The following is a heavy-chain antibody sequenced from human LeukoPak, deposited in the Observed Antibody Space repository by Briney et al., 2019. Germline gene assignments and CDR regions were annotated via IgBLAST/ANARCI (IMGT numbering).Heavy chain of an antibody. Sequence: SETLSLTCAVYGGSFSGYYWSWIRLPPGKGLEWIGEINHSGSTNYNPSLKSRVTISVDTSKNQFSLKLSSVTAADTAVYYCARGGIAAAGNGWFDPWGQGTLVTVSS. CDR1: GGSFSGYY. V-gene: IGHV4-34*01. D-gene: IGHD6-13*01. CDR2: INHSGST. CDR3: ARGGIAAAGNGWFDP. J-gene: IGHJ5*02.